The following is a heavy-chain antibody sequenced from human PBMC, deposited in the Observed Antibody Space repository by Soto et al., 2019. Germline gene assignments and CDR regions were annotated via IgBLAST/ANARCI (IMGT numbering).Heavy chain of an antibody. CDR2: ISWNSGSI. CDR3: AKDTAVAGTTYWYFDL. Sequence: EVQLVESGGGLVQPGRSLRLSCAASGFTFDDYAMHWVRQAPGKGLEWVSGISWNSGSIGYADSVKGRFTISRDNAKNSLYLQMNSLRAEDTALYYCAKDTAVAGTTYWYFDLWGRGTLVTVSS. J-gene: IGHJ2*01. CDR1: GFTFDDYA. D-gene: IGHD6-19*01. V-gene: IGHV3-9*01.